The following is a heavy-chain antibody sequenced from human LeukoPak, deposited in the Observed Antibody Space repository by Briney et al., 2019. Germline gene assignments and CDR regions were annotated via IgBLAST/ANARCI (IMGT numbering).Heavy chain of an antibody. CDR3: AKDLFDSGSYEY. Sequence: PGGSLRLSCAASGFSFSTADMHWVRQAPGKGLEWVAFLRSGGNDKYYAGSVKGRFTISRDNSKNTLFLQMNSLRAEDTAVYYCAKDLFDSGSYEYWGQGTLVTVSS. D-gene: IGHD3-10*01. V-gene: IGHV3-30*02. CDR2: LRSGGNDK. CDR1: GFSFSTAD. J-gene: IGHJ4*02.